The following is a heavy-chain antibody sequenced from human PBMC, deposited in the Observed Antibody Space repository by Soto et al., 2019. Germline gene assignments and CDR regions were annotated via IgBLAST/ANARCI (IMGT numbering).Heavy chain of an antibody. CDR1: GYTFTKYG. J-gene: IGHJ6*02. D-gene: IGHD2-2*02. Sequence: QEQLVQSGGEVKKPGASVMVSCKASGYTFTKYGITWVRQAPGQGLEWMGWIGVYNGKTNYARKLQGRVIMTADTSASTAYMELRSLRSDDTAVYYCSRARYCTSPSCYNHYYYGMDIWGQGTTVSVSS. V-gene: IGHV1-18*04. CDR2: IGVYNGKT. CDR3: SRARYCTSPSCYNHYYYGMDI.